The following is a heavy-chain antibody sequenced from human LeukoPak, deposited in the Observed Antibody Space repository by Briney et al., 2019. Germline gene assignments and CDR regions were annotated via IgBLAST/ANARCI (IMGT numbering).Heavy chain of an antibody. D-gene: IGHD2-15*01. CDR3: ARQGEYCSGGSCYPPDY. J-gene: IGHJ4*02. V-gene: IGHV4-39*01. Sequence: SETLCLTCTVSGGSISSSSNYWGWIRQPPGKGLEWIGSIYYSGTTYYNPSLRSRVTISVDTSKNQFSLKLSSVTAADTAVYYCARQGEYCSGGSCYPPDYWGQGTLVTVSS. CDR1: GGSISSSSNY. CDR2: IYYSGTT.